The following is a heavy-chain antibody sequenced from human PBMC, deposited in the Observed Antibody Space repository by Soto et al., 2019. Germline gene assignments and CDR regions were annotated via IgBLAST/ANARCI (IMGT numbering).Heavy chain of an antibody. CDR3: AKASGWFGEFDY. CDR1: GFTFSSYA. J-gene: IGHJ4*02. V-gene: IGHV3-23*01. D-gene: IGHD3-10*01. Sequence: EVQLLESGGGLVQPGGSLRLSCAASGFTFSSYAMSWVSQAPGKGLEWVSAISGSGGSTYYADSVKGRFTISRDNSKNTLYLQMNSLRAEDTAVYYCAKASGWFGEFDYWGQGTLVTVSS. CDR2: ISGSGGST.